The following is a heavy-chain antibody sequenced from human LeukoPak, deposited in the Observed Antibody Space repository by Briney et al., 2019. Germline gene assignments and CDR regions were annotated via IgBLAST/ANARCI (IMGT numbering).Heavy chain of an antibody. D-gene: IGHD3-22*01. Sequence: AASVKASCKASGYTFSDYHIHWVRQTPGQGLEWIGWINSNSGGTHYAQKFQGRVTLTRDTSITTAYMILTRLQSDDTAVYYCAKDLQSSYDYDTAGYYFVGYYFYMDVWAKGTTVIVSS. CDR2: INSNSGGT. CDR3: AKDLQSSYDYDTAGYYFVGYYFYMDV. V-gene: IGHV1-2*02. J-gene: IGHJ6*03. CDR1: GYTFSDYH.